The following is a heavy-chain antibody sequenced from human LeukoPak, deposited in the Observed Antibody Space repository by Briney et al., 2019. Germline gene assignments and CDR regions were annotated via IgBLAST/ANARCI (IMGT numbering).Heavy chain of an antibody. V-gene: IGHV4-34*01. D-gene: IGHD5-24*01. J-gene: IGHJ4*02. CDR2: INHSGST. CDR1: GGSFSGYY. CDR3: ARKVARRDGYIGY. Sequence: PSETLSLTCAVYGGSFSGYYWSWIRRPPGKGLEWIGEINHSGSTNYNPSLKSRVTISVDTSKNQFSLKLSSVTAADTAVYYCARKVARRDGYIGYWGQGTLVTVSS.